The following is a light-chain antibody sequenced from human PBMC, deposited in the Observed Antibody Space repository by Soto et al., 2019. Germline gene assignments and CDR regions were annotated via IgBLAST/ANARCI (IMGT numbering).Light chain of an antibody. J-gene: IGLJ3*02. CDR2: NNN. V-gene: IGLV1-44*01. Sequence: QAVLTQPPSASGTPGQGVTISCSGSNPNVERHNVNWYQQLPGTAPKLLIYNNNQRPSGVPDRFSGSKSGTSASLAISGLRSEDEAEYYCAAWDDSLDSWLFGGGTKLTVL. CDR1: NPNVERHN. CDR3: AAWDDSLDSWL.